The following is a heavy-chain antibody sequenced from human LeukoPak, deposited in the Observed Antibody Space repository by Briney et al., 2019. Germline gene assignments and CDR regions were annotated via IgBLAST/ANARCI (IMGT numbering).Heavy chain of an antibody. CDR1: GFAFSGYD. CDR3: TRTGLRGVTGDYHALDV. D-gene: IGHD2-21*02. J-gene: IGHJ6*02. V-gene: IGHV3-13*01. CDR2: IFGSGDT. Sequence: GGSLRLSCAGKGFAFSGYDMHWVRQVTGKGLEWFSTIFGSGDTLYADYVKGRFIICRTNAESSLYLQMSSLRAGDTAVYYCTRTGLRGVTGDYHALDVWGQGTTVTVSS.